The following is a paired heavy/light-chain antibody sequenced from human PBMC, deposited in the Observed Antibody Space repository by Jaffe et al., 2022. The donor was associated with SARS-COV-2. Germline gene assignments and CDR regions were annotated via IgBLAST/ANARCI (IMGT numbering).Heavy chain of an antibody. D-gene: IGHD3-10*01. V-gene: IGHV3-23*04. CDR2: ISGSGGST. Sequence: EVQLVESGGGLVQPGGSLRLSCAASGFTFNSYAMTWVRQAPGKGLEWVSSISGSGGSTYYADSVKGRISISRDNSKNTVYLQMNSLRADDTAIYYCAKDSYGGFGPRDNWFDPWGQGTLVTVSS. CDR3: AKDSYGGFGPRDNWFDP. J-gene: IGHJ5*02. CDR1: GFTFNSYA.
Light chain of an antibody. CDR3: QAWDSSTYVV. CDR2: QHN. Sequence: SYELAQPPSVSVSPGQTASITCSGDKLGDKYPCWYQQKPGQSPVLVIYQHNKRPSGIPERFSGSNSGNTATLTISGTQAMDEADYYCQAWDSSTYVVFGGGTKLTVL. J-gene: IGLJ2*01. CDR1: KLGDKY. V-gene: IGLV3-1*01.